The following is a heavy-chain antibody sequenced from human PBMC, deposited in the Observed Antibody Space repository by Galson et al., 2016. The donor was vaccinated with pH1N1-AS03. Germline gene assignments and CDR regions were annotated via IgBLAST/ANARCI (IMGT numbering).Heavy chain of an antibody. CDR3: ARELHYGWLVPGY. V-gene: IGHV3-74*01. CDR2: INSDGSRT. CDR1: GFIFSSYW. Sequence: SLRLSCAASGFIFSSYWMHWVRQVPGKGLVWVARINSDGSRTRYADSVKGRFTISRDNAKNTLYLQMNSLRDEDTAVYYCARELHYGWLVPGYWGQGTLVTVSS. D-gene: IGHD6-19*01. J-gene: IGHJ4*02.